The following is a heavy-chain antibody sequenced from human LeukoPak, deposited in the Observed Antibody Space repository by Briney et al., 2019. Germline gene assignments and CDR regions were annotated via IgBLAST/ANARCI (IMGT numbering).Heavy chain of an antibody. CDR1: GFTFSSYS. CDR3: ARENGDYADAFDI. CDR2: ISSSSSYI. D-gene: IGHD4-17*01. J-gene: IGHJ3*02. Sequence: PGGSLRLSCAASGFTFSSYSMNWVRQAPGKGLEWVSSISSSSSYIYYADSVQGRFTISRDNAKSSLYLQMNSLRAEDTAVYYCARENGDYADAFDIWGQGTMVTVSS. V-gene: IGHV3-21*01.